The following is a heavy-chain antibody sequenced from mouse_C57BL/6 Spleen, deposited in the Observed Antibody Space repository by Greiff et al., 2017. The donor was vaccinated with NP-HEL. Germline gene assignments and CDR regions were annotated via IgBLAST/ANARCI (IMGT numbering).Heavy chain of an antibody. D-gene: IGHD3-2*02. V-gene: IGHV1-82*01. CDR3: AREGTAQAFDY. J-gene: IGHJ2*01. Sequence: QVQLQQSGPELVKPGASVKISCKASGYAFSSSWMNWVKQRPGKGLEWIGRIYPGDGDTNYNGKFKGKTTLTADKSSSTAYMQLSSLTSEDSAVYFCAREGTAQAFDYWGQGTTLTVSS. CDR1: GYAFSSSW. CDR2: IYPGDGDT.